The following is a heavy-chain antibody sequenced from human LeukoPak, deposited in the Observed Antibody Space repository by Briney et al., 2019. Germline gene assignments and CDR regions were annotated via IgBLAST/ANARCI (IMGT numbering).Heavy chain of an antibody. V-gene: IGHV3-48*02. D-gene: IGHD4-17*01. CDR2: ISSSGNTK. CDR1: GFTFSSDS. CDR3: ARDLTSVPTR. J-gene: IGHJ4*02. Sequence: VGSLRLSCAGSGFTFSSDSMNWVRQAPGKGLEWVSYISSSGNTKHYVDSVKGRFTISRDNAKNSVYLQMNSLRNEDTAVYYCARDLTSVPTRWGQGTLVTVSS.